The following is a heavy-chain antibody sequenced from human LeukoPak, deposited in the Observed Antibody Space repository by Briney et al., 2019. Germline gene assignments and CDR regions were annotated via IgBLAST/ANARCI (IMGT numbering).Heavy chain of an antibody. CDR3: ARDSVRYFYGMDV. CDR1: GGSISSGDYY. V-gene: IGHV4-30-4*08. Sequence: PSQTLSLTCTVSGGSISSGDYYWSWIRQPPGKGLEWIGYIYYSGSTYYNPSLKSRVTISVDTSKNQFSLKLSSVTAADTAVYYCARDSVRYFYGMDVWGQGTTVTVSS. D-gene: IGHD3-10*02. CDR2: IYYSGST. J-gene: IGHJ6*02.